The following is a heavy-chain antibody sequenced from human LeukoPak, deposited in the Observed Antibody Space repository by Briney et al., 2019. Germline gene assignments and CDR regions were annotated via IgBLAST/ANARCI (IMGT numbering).Heavy chain of an antibody. V-gene: IGHV3-21*01. CDR1: GFTFSSYS. J-gene: IGHJ3*02. Sequence: GGSLRLSCAASGFTFSSYSMNWVHQAPGKGLEWVSSISSSSSYIYYADSVKGRFTISRDNAKNSLYLQMNSLRAEDTAVYYCAGSFTIFGVVIIDAFDIWGQGTMVTVSS. CDR3: AGSFTIFGVVIIDAFDI. D-gene: IGHD3-3*01. CDR2: ISSSSSYI.